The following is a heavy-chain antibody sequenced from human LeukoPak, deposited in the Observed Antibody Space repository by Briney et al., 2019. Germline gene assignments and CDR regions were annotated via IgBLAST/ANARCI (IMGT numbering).Heavy chain of an antibody. J-gene: IGHJ4*02. CDR1: GFAFSDFY. CDR2: ISNSGRTL. Sequence: TGGRLRLSCAASGFAFSDFYMFWSRQAPGKGLEWVSYISNSGRTLYYADSVKGRFTISRDNDKTLLCLQLNSLRAEDTAVYYGATVALGSYDYWGQGTLVTAPS. CDR3: ATVALGSYDY. D-gene: IGHD3-10*01. V-gene: IGHV3-11*01.